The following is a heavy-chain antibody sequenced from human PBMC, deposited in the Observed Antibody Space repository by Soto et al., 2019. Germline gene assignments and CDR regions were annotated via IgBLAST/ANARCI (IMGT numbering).Heavy chain of an antibody. Sequence: EVQLLESGGGLVQPGGSLRLSCAASGFTFSRYGMSWVRQAPGKGLEWVSAISGSGGSTYYADSVKGRFTISRDNSKNTLYLQMNSLRAEDTAVYYCAKDLYVVAGYFDYWGQGTLVTVSS. V-gene: IGHV3-23*01. D-gene: IGHD6-19*01. CDR3: AKDLYVVAGYFDY. J-gene: IGHJ4*02. CDR1: GFTFSRYG. CDR2: ISGSGGST.